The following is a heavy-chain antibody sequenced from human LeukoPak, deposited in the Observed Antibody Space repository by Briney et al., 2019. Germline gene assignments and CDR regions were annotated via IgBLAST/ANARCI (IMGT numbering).Heavy chain of an antibody. V-gene: IGHV1-69*05. J-gene: IGHJ6*03. CDR2: IIPIFGTA. D-gene: IGHD1-26*01. CDR3: AKDPRGSYSRDYYYYIDV. Sequence: GSSVKVSCKASGGTFSSYAISWVRQAPGQGLEWMGGIIPIFGTANYAQKFQGRVTITTDESTSTAYMELSSLRSEDTAVYYCAKDPRGSYSRDYYYYIDVWGKGTTVTVSS. CDR1: GGTFSSYA.